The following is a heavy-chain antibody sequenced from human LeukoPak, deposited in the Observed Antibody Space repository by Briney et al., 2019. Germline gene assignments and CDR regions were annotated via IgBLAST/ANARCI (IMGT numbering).Heavy chain of an antibody. Sequence: PSETLSLTCTVSGGSISSGSYYWSWIRQPAGKGLEWIGRIYTSGSTNYNPSLKSRVTISVDTSKNQFSLKLSSVTAADTAVYYCARVESRAYYYYYMDVWGKGTTVTVSS. CDR1: GGSISSGSYY. J-gene: IGHJ6*03. CDR2: IYTSGST. CDR3: ARVESRAYYYYYMDV. V-gene: IGHV4-61*02.